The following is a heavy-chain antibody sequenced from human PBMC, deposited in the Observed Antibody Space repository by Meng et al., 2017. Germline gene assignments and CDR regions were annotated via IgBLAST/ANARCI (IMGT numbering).Heavy chain of an antibody. J-gene: IGHJ4*02. V-gene: IGHV3-33*01. Sequence: VALVGSGGGVVQPGRSLGLSCAASGFTFSSYGMHWVRQAPGKGLEWVAVIWYDGSNKYYADSVKGRFTISRDNSKNTLYLQMNSLRAEDTAVYYCARDRDRVVGAMIFDYWGQGTLVTVSS. CDR2: IWYDGSNK. CDR3: ARDRDRVVGAMIFDY. D-gene: IGHD1-26*01. CDR1: GFTFSSYG.